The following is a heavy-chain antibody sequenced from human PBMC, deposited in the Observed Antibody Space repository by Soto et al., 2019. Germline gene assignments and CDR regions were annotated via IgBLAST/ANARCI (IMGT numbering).Heavy chain of an antibody. J-gene: IGHJ4*02. CDR3: ARVAGXYYDSSGITTGVGDFDY. V-gene: IGHV1-8*01. CDR1: GYTFTSYD. CDR2: MNPNSGNT. D-gene: IGHD3-22*01. Sequence: ASVKVSCKASGYTFTSYDINWVRQATGQGLEWMGWMNPNSGNTGYAQKFQGRVTMTRNTSISTAYMELSSLRSEDTAVYYCARVAGXYYDSSGITTGVGDFDYWGQGTLVTVSS.